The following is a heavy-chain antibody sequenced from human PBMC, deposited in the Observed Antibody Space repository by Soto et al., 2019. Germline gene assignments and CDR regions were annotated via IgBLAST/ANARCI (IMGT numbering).Heavy chain of an antibody. CDR1: GFTFSSYW. D-gene: IGHD3-3*01. J-gene: IGHJ6*02. Sequence: PGGSLRLSCASSGFTFSSYWMSLVRQAPGKGLEWVANIKQDGSEKYYVDSVKGRFTISRDNAKNSLYLQMNSLRAEDTAVYYCARDFWSGYGDVWGQGTTVTVSS. CDR2: IKQDGSEK. CDR3: ARDFWSGYGDV. V-gene: IGHV3-7*05.